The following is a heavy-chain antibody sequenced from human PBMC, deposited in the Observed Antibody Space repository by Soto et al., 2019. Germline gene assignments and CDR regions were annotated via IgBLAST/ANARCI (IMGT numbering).Heavy chain of an antibody. J-gene: IGHJ4*02. CDR3: ARDADISGYYYPFDC. CDR1: GYSISSGYY. V-gene: IGHV4-38-2*02. CDR2: IHHSGST. D-gene: IGHD3-22*01. Sequence: PPETLSLTCAVSGYSISSGYYWGWIRQPPGKGLEWIGSIHHSGSTYYSPSLKSRVTISVDTSKNQFSLNLSSVTAADTAVYYCARDADISGYYYPFDCWGQGTLVTVSS.